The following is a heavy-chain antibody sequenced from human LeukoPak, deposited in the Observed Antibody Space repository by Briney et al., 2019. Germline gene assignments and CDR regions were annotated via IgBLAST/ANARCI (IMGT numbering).Heavy chain of an antibody. CDR3: ARGGYYDSSGYYSDPLDY. CDR1: GYTFTGYY. Sequence: VASVTVSCKASGYTFTGYYMHWVRQAPGQGLEWMGWINPNSGGTNYAQKFQGRVTMTRDTSISTAYMELSRLTSDDTAVYYCARGGYYDSSGYYSDPLDYWGQGTLVTVSS. V-gene: IGHV1-2*02. CDR2: INPNSGGT. D-gene: IGHD3-22*01. J-gene: IGHJ4*02.